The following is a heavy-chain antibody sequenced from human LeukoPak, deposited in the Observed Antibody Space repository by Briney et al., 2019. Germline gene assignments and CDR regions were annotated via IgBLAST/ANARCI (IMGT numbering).Heavy chain of an antibody. CDR3: ARHDSFIPY. CDR1: GFPFSDYA. V-gene: IGHV3-23*01. CDR2: ISDSGGST. Sequence: GSLKLSFVTSGFPFSDYAMSWVRQAPGKGLEWVSGISDSGGSTYYADSVKGRCTISRDNSKNTVSLQMNNLRAEDTAVYFCARHDSFIPYWGQGTLVTVTS. D-gene: IGHD3-16*02. J-gene: IGHJ4*02.